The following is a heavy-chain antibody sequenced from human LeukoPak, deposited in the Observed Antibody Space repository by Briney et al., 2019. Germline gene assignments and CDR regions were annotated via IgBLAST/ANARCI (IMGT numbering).Heavy chain of an antibody. CDR3: ARHARNSIDFPLDY. D-gene: IGHD2/OR15-2a*01. J-gene: IGHJ4*02. CDR2: IYYSGST. V-gene: IGHV4-59*08. CDR1: GGSISSYY. Sequence: SETLSLTCTVSGGSISSYYWSWIRQPPGKGLEWIGYIYYSGSTNYNPSLESRVTIAADTSKNQFSLELRSVTAADTAVYYCARHARNSIDFPLDYWGQGTLVTVSS.